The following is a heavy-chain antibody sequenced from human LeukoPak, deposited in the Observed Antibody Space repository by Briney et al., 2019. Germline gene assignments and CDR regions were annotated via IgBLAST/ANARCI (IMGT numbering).Heavy chain of an antibody. V-gene: IGHV4-59*01. CDR1: GGSISTYY. D-gene: IGHD6-19*01. Sequence: PSETLSLTCTVSGGSISTYYWSWIRQPPGKGLEWIGDMDYSGSSNYSPSLKSRITISVDTSKKQFSLKLSSVTAADTAVYYCARGRIRIAVAGHFDYWGQGTLVTVSS. CDR3: ARGRIRIAVAGHFDY. CDR2: MDYSGSS. J-gene: IGHJ4*02.